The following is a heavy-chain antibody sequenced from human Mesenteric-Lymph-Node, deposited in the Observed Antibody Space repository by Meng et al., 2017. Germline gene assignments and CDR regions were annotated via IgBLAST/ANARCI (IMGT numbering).Heavy chain of an antibody. CDR3: ARDRKHYGERGWFDP. CDR2: IYYSGST. Sequence: QVQLQESGPGLVKPSQTLSLTCSVSGGSISSGDSYWSWIRQPPGKGLEWIGYIYYSGSTYSNASLKSRVTISIDRSKNQFSLKLSSVTAADTAVYYCARDRKHYGERGWFDPWGQGTLVTVSS. J-gene: IGHJ5*02. CDR1: GGSISSGDSY. D-gene: IGHD4-17*01. V-gene: IGHV4-30-4*01.